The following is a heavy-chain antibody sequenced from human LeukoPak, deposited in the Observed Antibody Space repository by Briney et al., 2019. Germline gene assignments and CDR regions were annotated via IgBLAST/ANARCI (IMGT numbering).Heavy chain of an antibody. D-gene: IGHD6-25*01. CDR3: ARTIAGATYRKYWYFDL. CDR2: TKQDGSEK. CDR1: GFTLSSYW. J-gene: IGHJ2*01. V-gene: IGHV3-7*05. Sequence: GGSLRLSCAASGFTLSSYWMSWVRQAPGKGLEWVANTKQDGSEKYHVDSVKGRFTISRDNAKNSLYLQMNSLRAEDTAVYYCARTIAGATYRKYWYFDLWGRGTLVTVSS.